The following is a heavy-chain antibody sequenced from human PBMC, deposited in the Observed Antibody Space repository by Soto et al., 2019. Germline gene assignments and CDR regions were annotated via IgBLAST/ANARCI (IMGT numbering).Heavy chain of an antibody. Sequence: EVQLVESGGGLVQPGGSLRLSFTASGFTFSGFWMHWVRQAPGKGLVWVSRINGDGSVTNYADSVKGRFTISRDNAKNTLYLQMNSLRVEDTAVYYCVRVMEASGWGAFDYWGQGTLVTVSS. D-gene: IGHD6-19*01. V-gene: IGHV3-74*01. CDR1: GFTFSGFW. CDR3: VRVMEASGWGAFDY. CDR2: INGDGSVT. J-gene: IGHJ4*02.